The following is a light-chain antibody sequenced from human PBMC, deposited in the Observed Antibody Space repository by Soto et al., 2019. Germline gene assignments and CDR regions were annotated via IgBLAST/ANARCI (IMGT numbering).Light chain of an antibody. CDR1: SSNIGNNA. V-gene: IGLV1-36*01. Sequence: QLVLTQPPSVSEAPRQRVTISCSGSSSNIGNNAVNWYQQLPGKAPKLLIYYDDLLPSGVSDRFSGSKSGTSASLAISGLQSEDEADYYCAAWDDSRNGVVFGGGTKVTVL. CDR2: YDD. CDR3: AAWDDSRNGVV. J-gene: IGLJ2*01.